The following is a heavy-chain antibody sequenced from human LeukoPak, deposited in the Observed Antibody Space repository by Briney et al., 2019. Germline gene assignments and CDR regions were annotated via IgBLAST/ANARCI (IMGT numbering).Heavy chain of an antibody. CDR2: ADYTGST. J-gene: IGHJ4*02. Sequence: SSETLSLTCTVSGASISTYYWSWIRQSPGEGLEWIGYADYTGSTHYNPSLKSRVTMSLDTANNQFSLKLGFVTAADTAVYYCAGGYSSDWYFNCWGQGTLVTVSS. V-gene: IGHV4-59*13. D-gene: IGHD6-19*01. CDR1: GASISTYY. CDR3: AGGYSSDWYFNC.